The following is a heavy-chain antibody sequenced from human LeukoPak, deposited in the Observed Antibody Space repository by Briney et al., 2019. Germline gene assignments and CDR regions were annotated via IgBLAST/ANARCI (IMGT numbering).Heavy chain of an antibody. V-gene: IGHV1-18*01. CDR1: GYTFTSYG. CDR3: ARGFIVVVPAAMDY. Sequence: ASVKGSCKASGYTFTSYGISWVRQAPGQGLEWMGWISAYNGNTNYAQKLQGRVTMTTDTSTSTAYMELRSLRSDDTAVYYCARGFIVVVPAAMDYWGQGTLVTVSS. J-gene: IGHJ4*02. CDR2: ISAYNGNT. D-gene: IGHD2-2*01.